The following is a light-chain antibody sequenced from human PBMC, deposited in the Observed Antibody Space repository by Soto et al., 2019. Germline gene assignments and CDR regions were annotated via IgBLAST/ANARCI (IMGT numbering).Light chain of an antibody. CDR2: GAS. CDR3: QQYANSPFT. Sequence: EIVMTQSPATLSVSPGERATLSCRASQSVSSNLAWYQQKPGQAPRLLIYGASTRATGIPARFSGSGSGTEFTLTISSLQSEDFAVYYCQQYANSPFTFGQGTKVEI. CDR1: QSVSSN. V-gene: IGKV3-15*01. J-gene: IGKJ2*01.